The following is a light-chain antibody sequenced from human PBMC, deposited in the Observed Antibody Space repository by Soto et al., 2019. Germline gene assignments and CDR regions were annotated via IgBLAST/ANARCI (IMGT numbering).Light chain of an antibody. CDR2: AAS. Sequence: IPLTQSPSSLSASVGDRVTITCRASQGLSRFLAWYQQKPGKAPQLLIYAASSLQTGVPSRFSGSESGTDFTLTISSLQPEDFATYCCQQLNSHPWTFGQWTKVEI. V-gene: IGKV1-9*01. J-gene: IGKJ1*01. CDR1: QGLSRF. CDR3: QQLNSHPWT.